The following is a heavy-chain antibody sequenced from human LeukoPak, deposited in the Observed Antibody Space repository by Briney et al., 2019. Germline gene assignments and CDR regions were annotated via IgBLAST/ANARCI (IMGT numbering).Heavy chain of an antibody. V-gene: IGHV4-34*01. CDR1: GESFSGYY. Sequence: SETLSLTCAVYGESFSGYYWSWIRQPPGKGLEWIGEINHSGSTNYNPSLKSRVTISVDTSKNQFSLKLSSVTAADTAVYYCARGSRSGYYYYGMDVWGQGTTVTVSS. CDR2: INHSGST. CDR3: ARGSRSGYYYYGMDV. J-gene: IGHJ6*02.